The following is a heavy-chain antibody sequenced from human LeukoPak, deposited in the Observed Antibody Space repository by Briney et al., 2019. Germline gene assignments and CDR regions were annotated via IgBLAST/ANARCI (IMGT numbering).Heavy chain of an antibody. CDR1: GFTFSSYA. V-gene: IGHV3-23*01. CDR2: ISGSGGST. D-gene: IGHD3-9*01. Sequence: GGSLRLSCAASGFTFSSYAMSWVRQAPGKGLEWVSAISGSGGSTYYADSVKGRFTISRDNSKNTLYLQMNSLRAEDTAVYYCAKDKNVGYYDIPEDLYYYYGTDVWGQGTTVTVSS. CDR3: AKDKNVGYYDIPEDLYYYYGTDV. J-gene: IGHJ6*02.